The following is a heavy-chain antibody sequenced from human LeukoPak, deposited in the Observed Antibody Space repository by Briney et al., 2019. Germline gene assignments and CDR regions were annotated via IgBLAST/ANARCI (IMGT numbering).Heavy chain of an antibody. Sequence: PSETLSLTCTVSGGSISSYYWRWLRQPPGKGLEWIGYIYYNGLTKYNPPLEIPVTLSVDPPKDQFSPKLTSVTAPDTAGYFLSRGDYDLIDYWGQGTLVTVSS. J-gene: IGHJ4*02. CDR2: IYYNGLT. D-gene: IGHD3-22*01. CDR1: GGSISSYY. V-gene: IGHV4-59*08. CDR3: SRGDYDLIDY.